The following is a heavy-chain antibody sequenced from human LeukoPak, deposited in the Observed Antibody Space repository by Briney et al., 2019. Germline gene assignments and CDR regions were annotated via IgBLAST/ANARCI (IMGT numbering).Heavy chain of an antibody. Sequence: PSETLSLTCTVSGGSISSSSYYWGWIRQPPGKGLEWIGSIYYSGSTYYNLSLKSRVTISVDTSKNQFSLKLSSVTAADTAVYYCVYSSSWYYFDYWGQGTLVTVSS. CDR2: IYYSGST. CDR1: GGSISSSSYY. D-gene: IGHD6-13*01. CDR3: VYSSSWYYFDY. V-gene: IGHV4-39*07. J-gene: IGHJ4*02.